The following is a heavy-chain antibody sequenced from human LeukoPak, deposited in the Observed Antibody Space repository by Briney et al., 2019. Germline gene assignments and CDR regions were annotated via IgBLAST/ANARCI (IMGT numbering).Heavy chain of an antibody. V-gene: IGHV4-38-2*02. Sequence: SETLSLTCTVSGYSISSGYYWGWIRQPPGKGLEWIGSIYHSGSTYYNPSLKGRVTISVDTSKNQFSLKLSSVTAADTAVYYCARDYISSGWTNFDYWGQGTLVTVSS. D-gene: IGHD6-19*01. CDR2: IYHSGST. CDR3: ARDYISSGWTNFDY. J-gene: IGHJ4*02. CDR1: GYSISSGYY.